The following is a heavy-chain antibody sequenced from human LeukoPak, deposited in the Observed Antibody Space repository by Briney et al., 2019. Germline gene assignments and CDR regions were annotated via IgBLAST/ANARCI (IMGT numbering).Heavy chain of an antibody. V-gene: IGHV3-53*01. CDR1: GFTVSSNY. CDR3: ARAVAYYYYMDV. Sequence: GGSLRLSCAASGFTVSSNYMSWVRQAPGKGLEWVSVIYSGGSTYYADSVKGRFTISRDNSKNTLYLQMNSLRAEDTAVYYCARAVAYYYYMDVWGKGTTVTISS. CDR2: IYSGGST. J-gene: IGHJ6*03.